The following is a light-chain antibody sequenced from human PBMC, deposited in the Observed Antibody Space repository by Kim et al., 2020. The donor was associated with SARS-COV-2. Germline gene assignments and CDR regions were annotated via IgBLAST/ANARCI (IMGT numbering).Light chain of an antibody. CDR3: QTWGTGIVV. Sequence: SVKRTRTLSSGHSSYAIAWHQQQPEKGPRYLMKLNSDGSHSKGDGIPDRFSGSSSGAERYLTISSLQSEDEADYYCQTWGTGIVVFGGGTQLTVL. CDR1: SGHSSYA. CDR2: LNSDGSH. J-gene: IGLJ2*01. V-gene: IGLV4-69*01.